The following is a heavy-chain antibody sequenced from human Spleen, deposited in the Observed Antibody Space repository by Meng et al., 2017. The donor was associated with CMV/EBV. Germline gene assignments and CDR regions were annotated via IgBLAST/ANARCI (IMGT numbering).Heavy chain of an antibody. J-gene: IGHJ3*01. D-gene: IGHD4-23*01. CDR2: FDPEDGET. Sequence: ASVKVSCKVSGYTLTELSMHWVRQAPGKGLEWMGGFDPEDGETIYAQKFQGRVTMTRITSAGTAYMELSSLRSEDTAVYYCARGNGGNHDAFDVWGQGTMVTVSS. CDR3: ARGNGGNHDAFDV. V-gene: IGHV1-24*01. CDR1: GYTLTELS.